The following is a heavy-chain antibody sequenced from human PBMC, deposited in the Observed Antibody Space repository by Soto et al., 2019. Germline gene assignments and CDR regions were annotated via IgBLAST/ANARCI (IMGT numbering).Heavy chain of an antibody. CDR2: IWYDGSNK. V-gene: IGHV3-33*01. CDR3: ARPAYSSGWYDYYYYMDV. Sequence: PGGSLRLSCAASGFTFSSYGMHWVRQAPGKGLERVAVIWYDGSNKYYADSVKGRFTISRDNSKNTLYLQMNSLRAEDTAVYFCARPAYSSGWYDYYYYMDVWGKGTTVTVSS. J-gene: IGHJ6*03. D-gene: IGHD6-19*01. CDR1: GFTFSSYG.